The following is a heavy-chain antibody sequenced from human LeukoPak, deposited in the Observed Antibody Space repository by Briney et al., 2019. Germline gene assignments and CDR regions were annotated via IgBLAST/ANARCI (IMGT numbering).Heavy chain of an antibody. Sequence: GESLKISCEVSGFTFSRHWMRWVRHAPGKGLMWVSHISGDGRETKYADSVKGRFTTSRDNAKNTLYLQMNSLRAEDTAVYDCARDALTAAADSWGQGIQVTVSS. CDR2: ISGDGRET. J-gene: IGHJ4*02. CDR1: GFTFSRHW. CDR3: ARDALTAAADS. D-gene: IGHD2-2*01. V-gene: IGHV3-74*03.